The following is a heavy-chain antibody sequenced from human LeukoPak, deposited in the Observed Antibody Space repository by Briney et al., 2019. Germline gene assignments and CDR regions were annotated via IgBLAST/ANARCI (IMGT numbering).Heavy chain of an antibody. D-gene: IGHD3-10*01. CDR3: AKDRIWFGGRIDY. J-gene: IGHJ4*02. CDR1: GFTFSSYA. V-gene: IGHV3-23*01. CDR2: ISGSGGST. Sequence: GGSLRLSCAASGFTFSSYAMSWVRQAPGKGLEWVSAISGSGGSTYYADSVKGRFTISRDNSENTLYLQMNSLRAEDTAVYYCAKDRIWFGGRIDYWGQGTLVTVSS.